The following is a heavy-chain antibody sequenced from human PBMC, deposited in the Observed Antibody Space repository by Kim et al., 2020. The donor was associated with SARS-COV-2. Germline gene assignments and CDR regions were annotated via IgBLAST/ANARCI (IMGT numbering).Heavy chain of an antibody. V-gene: IGHV3-74*01. CDR1: GITFNTFW. CDR3: TARAMVGGSLIDY. CDR2: IKTDGSST. Sequence: GGSLRLSCAASGITFNTFWMHWVRQASGKGLVWVSRIKTDGSSTNYADSVRGRFTISRDNAKNTLYLQMNSLRADDTAVYYCTARAMVGGSLIDYWGQG. D-gene: IGHD2-15*01. J-gene: IGHJ4*02.